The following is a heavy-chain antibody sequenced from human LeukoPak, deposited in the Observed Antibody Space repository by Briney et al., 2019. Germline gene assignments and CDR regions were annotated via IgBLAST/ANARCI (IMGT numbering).Heavy chain of an antibody. D-gene: IGHD3-10*01. V-gene: IGHV1-18*01. J-gene: IGHJ4*02. CDR3: ARGRPHYYGAGSYEDH. CDR1: GYTFTSYG. Sequence: ASVKVSCKASGYTFTSYGITWVRQAPGQGLEWMGWISTYNGNTNYAQKLQGRVTMTTDTSTTTAYMELRSLRSDDTAVYYCARGRPHYYGAGSYEDHWGQGTLVTVSS. CDR2: ISTYNGNT.